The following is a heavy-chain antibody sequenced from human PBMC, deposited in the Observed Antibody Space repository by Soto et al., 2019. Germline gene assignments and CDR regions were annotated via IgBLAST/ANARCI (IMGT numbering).Heavy chain of an antibody. V-gene: IGHV1-2*02. Sequence: QVQLVQSGAEVKKPGASVNVSCKASGYTFTVYYMNWVRQAPGQGLEWMGWINPKSGGTMYPQKFQGRVTMTWDTSNSTAYMALTMMRSDDTAVYYCARDLARGGGSEGFDYWGQGTLVTVSS. CDR1: GYTFTVYY. J-gene: IGHJ4*02. D-gene: IGHD1-26*01. CDR2: INPKSGGT. CDR3: ARDLARGGGSEGFDY.